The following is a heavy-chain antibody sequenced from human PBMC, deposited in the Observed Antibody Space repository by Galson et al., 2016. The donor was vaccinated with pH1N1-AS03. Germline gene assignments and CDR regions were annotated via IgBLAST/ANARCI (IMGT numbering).Heavy chain of an antibody. Sequence: SLRLSCAVSGFKFRSHGMHWVRQAPGKGLEWISYISDDGRRKYYADSVKGRCTVSRDNSRNTVHLQMDSLENEDTAVYYCARDYIDKFCTDYWGQGALVTVSS. V-gene: IGHV3-30*03. J-gene: IGHJ4*02. CDR1: GFKFRSHG. CDR3: ARDYIDKFCTDY. D-gene: IGHD3-3*01. CDR2: ISDDGRRK.